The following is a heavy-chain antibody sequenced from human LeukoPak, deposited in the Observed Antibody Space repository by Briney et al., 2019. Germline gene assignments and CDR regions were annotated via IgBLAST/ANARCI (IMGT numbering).Heavy chain of an antibody. J-gene: IGHJ4*02. CDR3: TRDDSSSWYLKGAFDY. CDR2: IRSKAFGGTT. V-gene: IGHV3-49*04. Sequence: GGSLRLSCTASGFTFSDYAMSWVRQAPGKGLEWVGFIRSKAFGGTTEYAASVKGRFTISRDDSKSIAYLQMNSLKTEDTAVYYCTRDDSSSWYLKGAFDYWGQGTLVTVSS. D-gene: IGHD6-13*01. CDR1: GFTFSDYA.